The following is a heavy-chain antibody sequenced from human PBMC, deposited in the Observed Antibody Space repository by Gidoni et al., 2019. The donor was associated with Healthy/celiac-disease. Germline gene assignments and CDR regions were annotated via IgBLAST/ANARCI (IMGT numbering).Heavy chain of an antibody. V-gene: IGHV1-46*01. CDR3: ARGGRDYYDSSGSQFFDY. J-gene: IGHJ4*02. Sequence: QVQLVQSGAEVKKPGASVKGSCKAAGYTFTSHDMHWVRQAPGQGLEWMGIINPSGGSTSYAQKFQGRVTMTRDTSTSTVYMELSSLRSEDPAVYYCARGGRDYYDSSGSQFFDYWGQGTLVTVSS. CDR2: INPSGGST. D-gene: IGHD3-22*01. CDR1: GYTFTSHD.